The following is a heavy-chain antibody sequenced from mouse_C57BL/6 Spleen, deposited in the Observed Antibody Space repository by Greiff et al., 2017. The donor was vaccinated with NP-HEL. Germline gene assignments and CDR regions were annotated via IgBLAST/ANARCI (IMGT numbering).Heavy chain of an antibody. D-gene: IGHD1-1*01. CDR2: INPYNGDT. CDR3: ARSTTVDLDY. J-gene: IGHJ2*01. CDR1: GYSFSGYF. V-gene: IGHV1-20*01. Sequence: EVKLVESGPELVKPGDSVKISCKASGYSFSGYFMNWVMQSHGKSLEWIGRINPYNGDTFYNQKFKGKATLTVDKSSSTAHMELRSLTSEDSAVYYCARSTTVDLDYWGQGTTLTVSS.